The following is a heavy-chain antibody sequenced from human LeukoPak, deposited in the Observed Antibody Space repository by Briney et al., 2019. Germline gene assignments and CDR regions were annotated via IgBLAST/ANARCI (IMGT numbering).Heavy chain of an antibody. J-gene: IGHJ4*02. CDR2: ISSSSSTI. CDR1: GFTFSSYS. CDR3: ARNYDTSTGYCFDY. Sequence: PGGSLRLSCAASGFTFSSYSMTWVRQAPGKGLEWVSYISSSSSTIYYADSVKGRFTISRDNAKNSLYLQMNSLRDEDTAVYYCARNYDTSTGYCFDYWGQGTLVTVSS. D-gene: IGHD3-9*01. V-gene: IGHV3-48*02.